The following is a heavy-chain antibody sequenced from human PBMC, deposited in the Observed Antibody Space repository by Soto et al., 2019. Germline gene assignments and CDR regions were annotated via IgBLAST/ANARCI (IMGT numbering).Heavy chain of an antibody. CDR2: ISGSGGST. D-gene: IGHD1-26*01. J-gene: IGHJ4*02. CDR3: ASVGATARIGY. Sequence: PGGSLRLSCAASGFTFSSYAMSWVRQAPGKGLEWVSAISGSGGSTYYADSVKGRFTTSRDNSKNTLYMQMNSLRAEDTAVYYCASVGATARIGYWGQGTMVTVSS. V-gene: IGHV3-23*01. CDR1: GFTFSSYA.